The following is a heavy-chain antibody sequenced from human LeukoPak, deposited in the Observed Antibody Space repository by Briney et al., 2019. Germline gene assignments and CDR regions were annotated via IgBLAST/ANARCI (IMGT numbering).Heavy chain of an antibody. CDR1: GFTFRTFA. D-gene: IGHD6-13*01. CDR2: ISVDVNTK. J-gene: IGHJ4*02. Sequence: GGSLRLSCAASGFTFRTFAMYWVRQAPGKGLEWVATISVDVNTKYYADSVKGRCSISRDNYENMMYLQMNDLRDEDTAVYFCARDTYSSSWSPLTYWGQGTLVTVSS. V-gene: IGHV3-30-3*01. CDR3: ARDTYSSSWSPLTY.